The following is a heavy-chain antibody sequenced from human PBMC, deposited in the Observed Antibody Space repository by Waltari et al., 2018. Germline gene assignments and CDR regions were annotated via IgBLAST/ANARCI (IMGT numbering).Heavy chain of an antibody. CDR3: ARDHAVHY. CDR2: ISSSSSTI. J-gene: IGHJ4*02. Sequence: EVQLVESGGGLVQPGGSLRLYCAASGFTLSSYGMNWGRQAPGKGLELVSYISSSSSTIYYADSVKGRFTISRDNAKNSLYLQMNSLRAEDTAVYYCARDHAVHYWGQGTLVTVSS. CDR1: GFTLSSYG. V-gene: IGHV3-48*04.